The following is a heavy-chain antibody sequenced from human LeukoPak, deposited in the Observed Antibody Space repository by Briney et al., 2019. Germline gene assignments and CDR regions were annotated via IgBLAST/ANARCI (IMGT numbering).Heavy chain of an antibody. D-gene: IGHD3-3*01. V-gene: IGHV3-48*03. J-gene: IGHJ4*02. CDR2: ISSSGSTI. CDR1: GFTFSSYE. Sequence: GGSLRLSCAASGFTFSSYEMNWVRQAPGKGLEWVSYISSSGSTIYYADSVKGRFTISRDNAKNSLYLQMSSLRAEDTAVYYCARDDTTIFGVVIKGDYWGQGTLVTVSS. CDR3: ARDDTTIFGVVIKGDY.